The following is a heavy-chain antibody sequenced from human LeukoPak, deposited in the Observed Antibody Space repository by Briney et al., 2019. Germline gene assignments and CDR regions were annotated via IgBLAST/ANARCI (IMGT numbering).Heavy chain of an antibody. CDR3: ANPPHIAAAGTDWFDP. CDR1: GFTFSSYA. Sequence: GGSLRLSCAASGFTFSSYAMHWVRQAPGKGLEWVAVISYDGSNKYYADSVKGRFTISRDNSKNTLYLQMNSLRAEDTAVYYCANPPHIAAAGTDWFDPWGQGTLVTVSS. J-gene: IGHJ5*02. CDR2: ISYDGSNK. D-gene: IGHD6-13*01. V-gene: IGHV3-30*04.